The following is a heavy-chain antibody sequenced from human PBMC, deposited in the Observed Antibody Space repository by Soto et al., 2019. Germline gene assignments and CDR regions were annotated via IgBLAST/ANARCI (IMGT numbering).Heavy chain of an antibody. CDR2: IWYDGSNK. CDR3: ARDALLWFGEEPPGY. V-gene: IGHV3-33*01. Sequence: QVQLVESGGGVVQPGRSLRLSCAASGFTFSSYGMHWVRQAPGKGLEWVAVIWYDGSNKYYADSVKGRFTISRDNSKNTLYLQMNSLRAEDTAVYYCARDALLWFGEEPPGYWGQGTLVTVSS. J-gene: IGHJ4*02. D-gene: IGHD3-10*01. CDR1: GFTFSSYG.